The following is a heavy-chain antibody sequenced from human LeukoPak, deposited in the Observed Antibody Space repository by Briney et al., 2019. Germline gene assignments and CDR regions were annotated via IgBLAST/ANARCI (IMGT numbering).Heavy chain of an antibody. CDR2: IYPGDSDT. CDR3: ARSPLLTDFWSGPFDY. Sequence: GESLKISCKGFGNSFTKYWINWVRQMPGKGLEWMGIIYPGDSDTRYSPSFQGQVTISADKSISTAYLQWSSLKASDTAMYYCARSPLLTDFWSGPFDYWGQGTLVTVSS. V-gene: IGHV5-51*01. D-gene: IGHD3-3*01. CDR1: GNSFTKYW. J-gene: IGHJ4*02.